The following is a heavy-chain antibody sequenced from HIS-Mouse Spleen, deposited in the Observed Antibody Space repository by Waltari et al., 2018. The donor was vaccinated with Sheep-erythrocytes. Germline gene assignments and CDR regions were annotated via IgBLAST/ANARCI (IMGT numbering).Heavy chain of an antibody. CDR2: VIPILGIA. Sequence: QVQLVQSGAEVKKPGSSVKVACKASVGTFSSYAISWVRPAPGQGLEWMGRVIPILGIANYAQKFQGRVTITADKSTSTAYMELSSLRSEDTAVYYCAQTGATTPHFDYWGQGTLVTVSS. J-gene: IGHJ4*02. V-gene: IGHV1-69*04. CDR1: VGTFSSYA. CDR3: AQTGATTPHFDY. D-gene: IGHD1-26*01.